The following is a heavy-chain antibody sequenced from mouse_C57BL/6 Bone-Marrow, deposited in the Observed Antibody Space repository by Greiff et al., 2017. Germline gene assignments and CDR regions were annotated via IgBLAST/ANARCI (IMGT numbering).Heavy chain of an antibody. D-gene: IGHD1-1*01. CDR2: IYPGDGDT. J-gene: IGHJ4*01. Sequence: QVQLQQSGAELVKPGASVKISCKVSGYAFSSYWLNWVKQRPGKGLEWIGQIYPGDGDTNYNGKFKGKAKLTEDKSSSTAYMQLCRLTSEDSAVYFCATYYYGTQDAMDYWGQGTSVTVSS. V-gene: IGHV1-80*01. CDR3: ATYYYGTQDAMDY. CDR1: GYAFSSYW.